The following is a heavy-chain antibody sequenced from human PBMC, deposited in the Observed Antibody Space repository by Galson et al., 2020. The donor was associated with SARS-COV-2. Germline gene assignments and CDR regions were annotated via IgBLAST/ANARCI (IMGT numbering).Heavy chain of an antibody. CDR2: IYSGGST. Sequence: GESLKISCAASGFTVSSNYMSWVRQAPGKGLEWVSVIYSGGSTYYADSVKGRFTISRHNSKNTLYLQMNSLRAEDTAVYYCARDLVHYGMDVWGQGTTVTVSS. J-gene: IGHJ6*02. CDR3: ARDLVHYGMDV. V-gene: IGHV3-53*04. D-gene: IGHD6-6*01. CDR1: GFTVSSNY.